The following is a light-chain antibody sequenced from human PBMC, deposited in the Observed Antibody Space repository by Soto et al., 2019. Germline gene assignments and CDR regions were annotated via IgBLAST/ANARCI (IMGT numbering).Light chain of an antibody. CDR2: DAS. J-gene: IGKJ4*01. CDR3: QQRCDWPLT. Sequence: EIVLTQSPATLSLSPGERATLSCRASQSLSGQLAWYQQKPGQAPRLLIYDASNRATGIPARFSGSGSATDFTLPISSLEPEDFAVYFCQQRCDWPLTFGGGTKVEIK. V-gene: IGKV3-11*01. CDR1: QSLSGQ.